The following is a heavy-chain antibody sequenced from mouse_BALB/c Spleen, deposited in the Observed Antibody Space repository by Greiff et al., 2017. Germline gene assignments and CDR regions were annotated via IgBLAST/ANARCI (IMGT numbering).Heavy chain of an antibody. J-gene: IGHJ4*01. CDR1: GFTFSSFG. V-gene: IGHV5-17*02. CDR3: ARDWKDTAMDY. D-gene: IGHD5-1-1*01. Sequence: EVQRVESGGGLVQPGGSRKLSCAASGFTFSSFGMHWVRQAPEKGLEWVAYISSGSSTIYYADTVKGRFTISRDNPKNTLFLQMTSLRSEDTAMYYCARDWKDTAMDYWGQGTSVTVSS. CDR2: ISSGSSTI.